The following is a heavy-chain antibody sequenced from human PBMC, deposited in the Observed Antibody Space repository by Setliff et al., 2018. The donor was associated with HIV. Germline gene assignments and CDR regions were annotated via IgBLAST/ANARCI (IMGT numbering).Heavy chain of an antibody. CDR1: GFTFSSYS. J-gene: IGHJ4*02. D-gene: IGHD6-6*01. CDR2: ISSSSSSI. V-gene: IGHV3-21*01. CDR3: ARDMAPGIAARTDY. Sequence: WGSLRLSCAASGFTFSSYSMNWVRQAPGKGLEWVSSISSSSSSIYYADSVKGRFTISRDNAKNSLYLQMNRLRAEDTAVYYCARDMAPGIAARTDYWGQGTLVTVSS.